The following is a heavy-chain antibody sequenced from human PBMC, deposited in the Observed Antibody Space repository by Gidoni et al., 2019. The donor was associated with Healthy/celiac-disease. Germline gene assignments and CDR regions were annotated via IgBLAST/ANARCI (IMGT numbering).Heavy chain of an antibody. Sequence: QLQLQESGSGLVKPSQTLSLTCAVSGGSISSGGYSWSWIRQPPGKGLEWIGYIYHSGSTYYNPSLKSRVTISVDRSKNQFSLKLSSVTAADTAVYYCARDSSSSWYSAFDIWGQGTMVTVSS. CDR1: GGSISSGGYS. D-gene: IGHD6-13*01. CDR3: ARDSSSSWYSAFDI. V-gene: IGHV4-30-2*01. J-gene: IGHJ3*02. CDR2: IYHSGST.